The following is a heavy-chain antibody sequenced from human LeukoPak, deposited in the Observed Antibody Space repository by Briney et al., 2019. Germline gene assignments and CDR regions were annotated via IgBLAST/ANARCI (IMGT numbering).Heavy chain of an antibody. CDR1: GFTFKNYG. D-gene: IGHD4-17*01. CDR2: ISARGGDK. V-gene: IGHV3-23*01. J-gene: IGHJ4*02. Sequence: PGGSLRLSCSGSGFTFKNYGLTWVRQAPGKGLEWVSAISARGGDKFYEDSVKGRFIISRDNSKNTLYLQMNSLRAEDTAVYYRARRDDYGDYFDYWGQGTLVTVSS. CDR3: ARRDDYGDYFDY.